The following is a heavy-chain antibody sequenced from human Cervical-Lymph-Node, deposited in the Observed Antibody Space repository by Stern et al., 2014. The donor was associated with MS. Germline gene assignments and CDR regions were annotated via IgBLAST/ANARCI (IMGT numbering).Heavy chain of an antibody. J-gene: IGHJ6*02. V-gene: IGHV7-4-1*02. CDR1: GYSFTNYA. CDR2: INTNTGHP. Sequence: QVQLVESVSELKKPGASVKVSCKASGYSFTNYAMNWVRQAPGQGLEWMGWINTNTGHPTYGQGYTGRFVLSLDTSVSTAYLQISSLKVEDTAVYYCARGGASWRYGMDVWGQGTTVTVSS. D-gene: IGHD5-12*01. CDR3: ARGGASWRYGMDV.